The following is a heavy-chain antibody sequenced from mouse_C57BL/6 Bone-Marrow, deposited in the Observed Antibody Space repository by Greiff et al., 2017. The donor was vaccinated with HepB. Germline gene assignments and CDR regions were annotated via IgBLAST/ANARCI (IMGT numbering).Heavy chain of an antibody. CDR1: GYSITSGYY. CDR3: ARITTVVATRAMDY. Sequence: ESGPGLVKPSQSLSLTCSVTGYSITSGYYWNWIRQFPGNKLEWMGYISYDGSNNYNPSLKNRISITRDTSKNQFFLKLNSVTTEDTATYYCARITTVVATRAMDYWGQGTSVTVSS. V-gene: IGHV3-6*01. D-gene: IGHD1-1*01. CDR2: ISYDGSN. J-gene: IGHJ4*01.